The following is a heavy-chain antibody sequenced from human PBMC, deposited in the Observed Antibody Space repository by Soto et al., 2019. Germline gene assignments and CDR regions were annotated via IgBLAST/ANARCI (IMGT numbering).Heavy chain of an antibody. J-gene: IGHJ3*02. Sequence: QVQLEQSGAEVKKPGSSVKVSCKASGGTLSDHGVAWLRQAPGQGLEWMGGTIPVFNTATYAQKFQGRVTFTADKFTNIAYMELRSLRSEHTSFYFGARVVYGSGNYYTGTSAFDIWGQGTVVSVSS. CDR2: TIPVFNTA. CDR1: GGTLSDHG. V-gene: IGHV1-69*06. CDR3: ARVVYGSGNYYTGTSAFDI. D-gene: IGHD3-10*01.